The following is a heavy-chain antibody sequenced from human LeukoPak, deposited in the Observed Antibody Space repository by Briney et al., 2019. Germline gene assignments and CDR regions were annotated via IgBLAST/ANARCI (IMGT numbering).Heavy chain of an antibody. CDR3: AIDGYINGWKFDY. CDR1: GFIFSSYW. J-gene: IGHJ4*02. D-gene: IGHD5-18*01. CDR2: IKQDGNEK. V-gene: IGHV3-7*01. Sequence: GGSLRLSCTASGFIFSSYWLSWVRQTPRKGLEWVAYIKQDGNEKYYVDSVNGRFTISRDNAKNSLYLQMNSLRVEDTAVYYCAIDGYINGWKFDYWGPGRLVTVSS.